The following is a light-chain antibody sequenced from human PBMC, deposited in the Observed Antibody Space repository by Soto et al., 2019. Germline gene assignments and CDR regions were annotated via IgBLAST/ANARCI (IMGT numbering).Light chain of an antibody. V-gene: IGKV1-9*01. J-gene: IGKJ2*01. Sequence: IQLTQSPSFLSASVGDRVTITCRASQRVSSYLNWYQQKPGKTPKLLIYGVSTLESGVSSRFSGSGSTTDFTLTISSLQPEDFATYYCLQIHTFPRTFGQGTKVEIK. CDR3: LQIHTFPRT. CDR1: QRVSSY. CDR2: GVS.